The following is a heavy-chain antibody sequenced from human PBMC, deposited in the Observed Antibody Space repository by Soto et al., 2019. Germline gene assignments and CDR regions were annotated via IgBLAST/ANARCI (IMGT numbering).Heavy chain of an antibody. CDR2: INHSGST. CDR3: ARGLHGRFLEWLLYGEYYFDY. J-gene: IGHJ4*02. Sequence: QVQLQQWGAGLLKPSETLSLTCAVYGGSFSGYYWSWIRQPPGKGLEWIGEINHSGSTNYKPSLKSRVTISVDMSKNQFSLKLSSVTAADTAVYYCARGLHGRFLEWLLYGEYYFDYWGQGTLVTVSS. CDR1: GGSFSGYY. V-gene: IGHV4-34*01. D-gene: IGHD3-3*01.